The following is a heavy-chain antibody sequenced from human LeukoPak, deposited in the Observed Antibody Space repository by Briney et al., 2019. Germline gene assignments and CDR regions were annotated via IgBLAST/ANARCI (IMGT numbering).Heavy chain of an antibody. V-gene: IGHV3-7*01. CDR1: GFTVSSYW. D-gene: IGHD3-22*01. J-gene: IGHJ6*02. CDR2: IKQDGPEK. Sequence: GGSLRLAFSASGFTVSSYWVSWVRQARGKGLEWVTNIKQDGPEKYYVDSVKGRFTISRDNAKNSLYLQMNSLRAEGTAVYYCARDKGYYDSSSSYYYGMDVWGQGTTVTVSS. CDR3: ARDKGYYDSSSSYYYGMDV.